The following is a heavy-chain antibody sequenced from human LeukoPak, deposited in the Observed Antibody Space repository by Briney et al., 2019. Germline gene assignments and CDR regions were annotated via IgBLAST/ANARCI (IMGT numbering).Heavy chain of an antibody. Sequence: GGSLRLSCAVSGFSVSDNYMIRVRQPPGKGLEWLSVIYSGGSINYADSVDGRFTISRDDAKNTLHLQMNSLRGDDTAVYYCARGAPGVGVVNQFDYWGQGTQVIVSS. CDR1: GFSVSDNY. V-gene: IGHV3-53*01. J-gene: IGHJ4*02. CDR3: ARGAPGVGVVNQFDY. D-gene: IGHD3-3*01. CDR2: IYSGGSI.